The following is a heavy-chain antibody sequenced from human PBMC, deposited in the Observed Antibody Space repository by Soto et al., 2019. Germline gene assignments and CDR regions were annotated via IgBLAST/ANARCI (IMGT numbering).Heavy chain of an antibody. CDR3: ARDGRAFSIFGETMDV. V-gene: IGHV1-18*01. J-gene: IGHJ6*02. CDR2: ISAYNGDT. D-gene: IGHD3-3*01. CDR1: GYTFRNHA. Sequence: VQLVQSGGEVKKPGASVKVSCKASGYTFRNHAINWVRQAPGQGLEWMGWISAYNGDTKYAQKFQDRLTVTTDSSKTTAYMELRSLTSDDTAVYFCARDGRAFSIFGETMDVWGQGTTVTVS.